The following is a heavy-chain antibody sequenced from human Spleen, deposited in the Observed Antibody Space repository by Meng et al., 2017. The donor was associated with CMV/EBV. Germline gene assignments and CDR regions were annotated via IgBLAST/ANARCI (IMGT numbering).Heavy chain of an antibody. J-gene: IGHJ4*02. V-gene: IGHV3-74*01. Sequence: GESLKISCAASGFTFSSYGMHWVRQAPGKGLVWVSRINSDGSSTSYADSVKGRFTISRDNAKNTLYLQMNSLRAEDTAVYYCARDLVRRRITIFGVVTHYFDYWGQGTLVTVSS. D-gene: IGHD3-3*01. CDR3: ARDLVRRRITIFGVVTHYFDY. CDR1: GFTFSSYG. CDR2: INSDGSST.